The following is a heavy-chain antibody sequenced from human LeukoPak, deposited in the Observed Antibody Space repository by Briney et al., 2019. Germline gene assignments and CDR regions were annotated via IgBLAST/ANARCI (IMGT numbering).Heavy chain of an antibody. D-gene: IGHD6-19*01. V-gene: IGHV1-69*04. J-gene: IGHJ4*02. Sequence: ASVKVSCKASGGTFSSYAISWVRQAPGQGLEWMGRIIPILGIANYAQKFQGRVTITADKSTSTAYMELSSLRSEDTAVYYCARAHVAAAVLVDYWGQGTLVTVSS. CDR2: IIPILGIA. CDR1: GGTFSSYA. CDR3: ARAHVAAAVLVDY.